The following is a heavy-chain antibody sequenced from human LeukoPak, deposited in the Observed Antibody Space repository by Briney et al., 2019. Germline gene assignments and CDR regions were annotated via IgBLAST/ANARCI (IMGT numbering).Heavy chain of an antibody. Sequence: EASETLSLTCTVSGYSISSGYYWGWIRQPPGKGLEWIGSIYHSGSTYYNPSLKSRVTISVDTSKNQFSLKLSSATAADTAVYYCARQTGSGLFILPGGQGTLVTVSS. J-gene: IGHJ4*02. CDR2: IYHSGST. D-gene: IGHD3/OR15-3a*01. CDR1: GYSISSGYY. V-gene: IGHV4-38-2*02. CDR3: ARQTGSGLFILP.